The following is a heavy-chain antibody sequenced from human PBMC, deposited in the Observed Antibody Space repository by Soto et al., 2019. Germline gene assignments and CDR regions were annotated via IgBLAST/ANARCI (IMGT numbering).Heavy chain of an antibody. D-gene: IGHD1-20*01. J-gene: IGHJ3*02. CDR2: VGYTGSA. CDR1: GDSLSSSYYY. CDR3: ARQGINRGFGPGAFDI. V-gene: IGHV4-39*01. Sequence: QLQLQESGPGLVKPSETLSLTCSVSGDSLSSSYYYWGWIRQPPGERLEWIASVGYTGSAYYSPALRSRVTISVDTSHNDFSLKVDSVSAADTSLYYCARQGINRGFGPGAFDIWGQGTTVIVSS.